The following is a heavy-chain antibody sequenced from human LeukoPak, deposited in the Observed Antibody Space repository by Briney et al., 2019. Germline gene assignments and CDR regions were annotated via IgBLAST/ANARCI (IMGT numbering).Heavy chain of an antibody. CDR1: GGSISSSY. Sequence: SGTLSLTCTVSGGSISSSYWSWIRQPPGKGLEWFGYISYSGSTNCNPSLRSRVTISVDTSKNQFSLKLTSVTAADTAVYYCARGRSGGLVTLDYWGQGTLVTVSS. D-gene: IGHD2-21*02. CDR3: ARGRSGGLVTLDY. V-gene: IGHV4-59*01. CDR2: ISYSGST. J-gene: IGHJ4*02.